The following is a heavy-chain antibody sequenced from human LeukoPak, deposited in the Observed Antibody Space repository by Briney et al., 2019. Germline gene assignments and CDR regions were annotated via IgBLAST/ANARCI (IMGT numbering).Heavy chain of an antibody. Sequence: SETLSLTCTVGGGSLSGHYWGWIRKPPGKGLELVGHIYYTGTTFYNPSLNSRVTITLDTSRNQFSLRLTSVIAADTAVYYCARFSWGCSTASCYLTNWGQGALVTVSS. J-gene: IGHJ4*02. CDR3: ARFSWGCSTASCYLTN. CDR2: IYYTGTT. V-gene: IGHV4-59*11. D-gene: IGHD2-2*01. CDR1: GGSLSGHY.